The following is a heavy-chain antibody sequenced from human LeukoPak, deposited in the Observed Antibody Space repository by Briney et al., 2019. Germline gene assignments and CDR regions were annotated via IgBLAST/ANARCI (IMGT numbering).Heavy chain of an antibody. Sequence: SVKVSCKASGGTFSSYAISWVRQAPGQGLEWMGGIIPIFGTANYAKKFQGRVTINADESTSKAYMELSSLRSEDTAVYYCARAPGIAALLMDVWGKGTTVTVSS. CDR1: GGTFSSYA. CDR2: IIPIFGTA. D-gene: IGHD6-6*01. CDR3: ARAPGIAALLMDV. J-gene: IGHJ6*03. V-gene: IGHV1-69*13.